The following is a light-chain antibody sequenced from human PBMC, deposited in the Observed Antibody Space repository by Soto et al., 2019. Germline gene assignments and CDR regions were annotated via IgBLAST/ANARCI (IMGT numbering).Light chain of an antibody. V-gene: IGKV3-15*01. J-gene: IGKJ1*01. CDR1: QSVSSN. Sequence: EIVMTQSPATLSVSPGERATLSCRASQSVSSNLAWYQQKPGHAPNLLIYGASTRATGIPARFSGSGSGTEFTLTISSRQSEDFAVYYCQQYNNWPRTFGQGNKVEIK. CDR2: GAS. CDR3: QQYNNWPRT.